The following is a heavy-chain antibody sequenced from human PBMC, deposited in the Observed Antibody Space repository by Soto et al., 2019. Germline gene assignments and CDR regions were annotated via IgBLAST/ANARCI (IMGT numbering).Heavy chain of an antibody. V-gene: IGHV1-18*01. CDR3: ARDLTYYDFWSGRANYYYYGMDV. CDR2: ISPHNGNT. CDR1: GYTFTSYG. Sequence: GASVKVSCKASGYTFTSYGISWVRQAPGQGLEWMGWISPHNGNTKYAQKLQGRVTITRDTSASTAYMELSSLRSEDTAVYYCARDLTYYDFWSGRANYYYYGMDVWGQGTTVTVSS. D-gene: IGHD3-3*01. J-gene: IGHJ6*02.